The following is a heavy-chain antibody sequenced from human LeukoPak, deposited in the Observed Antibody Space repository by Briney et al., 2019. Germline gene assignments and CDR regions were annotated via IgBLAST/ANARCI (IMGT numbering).Heavy chain of an antibody. D-gene: IGHD1-1*01. Sequence: HEASVKVSCKASGYTFTSYDINWVRQATGQGLEWMGWMNPNSGNTGYAQKFQGRVTMTRNTSISTAYMELSSLRSEDTAVYYCARTGSGPNYYYYYMDVWGEGTTVTVSS. CDR3: ARTGSGPNYYYYYMDV. CDR2: MNPNSGNT. J-gene: IGHJ6*03. V-gene: IGHV1-8*01. CDR1: GYTFTSYD.